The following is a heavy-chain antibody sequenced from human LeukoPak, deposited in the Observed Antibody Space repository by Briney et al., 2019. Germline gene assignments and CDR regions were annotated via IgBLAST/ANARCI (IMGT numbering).Heavy chain of an antibody. D-gene: IGHD1-7*01. Sequence: ASVKVSCKASGYTFTGYYMHWVRQAPGQGLEWMGWINPNSGGTNYAQKFQGRVTMTRDTSISTAYMELSRLRSDDTAVYYCARENLGSTGTKVNWGRGTLVTVSS. J-gene: IGHJ4*02. CDR2: INPNSGGT. CDR3: ARENLGSTGTKVN. V-gene: IGHV1-2*02. CDR1: GYTFTGYY.